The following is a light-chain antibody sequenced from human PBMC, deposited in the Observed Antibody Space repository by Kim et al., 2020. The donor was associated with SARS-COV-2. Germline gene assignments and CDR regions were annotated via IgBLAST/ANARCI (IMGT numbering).Light chain of an antibody. J-gene: IGLJ3*02. CDR3: QVWDSSSDRV. CDR2: YDS. V-gene: IGLV3-21*04. Sequence: APGKTARSNCGGNNIGSKSVHWYQQKPGQAPVLVIYYDSDRPSGIPERFSGSNSGNTATLTISRVEAGDEADYYCQVWDSSSDRVFGGGTQLTVL. CDR1: NIGSKS.